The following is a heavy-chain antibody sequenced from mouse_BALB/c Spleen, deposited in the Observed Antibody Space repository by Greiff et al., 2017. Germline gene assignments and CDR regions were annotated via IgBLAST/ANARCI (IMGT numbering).Heavy chain of an antibody. Sequence: QVQLQQSGPGLVAPSQSLSITCTVSGFSLTGYGVNWVRQPPGKGLEWLGMIWGDGSTDYNSALKSRLSISKDNSKSQVFLKMNSLQTDDTARYYCARDRVYGNYVGAMDYWGQGTSVTVSS. J-gene: IGHJ4*01. V-gene: IGHV2-6-7*01. D-gene: IGHD2-1*01. CDR3: ARDRVYGNYVGAMDY. CDR1: GFSLTGYG. CDR2: IWGDGST.